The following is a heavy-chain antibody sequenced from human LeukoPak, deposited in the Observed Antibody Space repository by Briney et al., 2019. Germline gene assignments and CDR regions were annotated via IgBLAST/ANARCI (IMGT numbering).Heavy chain of an antibody. V-gene: IGHV7-4-1*02. J-gene: IGHJ4*02. CDR3: AIHLSDSSGYFSY. Sequence: ASVKVSCKASGYTFSSCAINWVRQAPGQGLEYMGWIDTNTGSPTFAQGFTGRYVFSLDTSVSTAYLQISSLKAEDTAVYYCAIHLSDSSGYFSYWGQGALVTVSS. D-gene: IGHD3-22*01. CDR1: GYTFSSCA. CDR2: IDTNTGSP.